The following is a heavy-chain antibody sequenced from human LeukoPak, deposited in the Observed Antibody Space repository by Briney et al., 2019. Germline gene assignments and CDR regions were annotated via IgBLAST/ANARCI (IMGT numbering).Heavy chain of an antibody. J-gene: IGHJ3*02. CDR3: ARGWTGADAFDI. D-gene: IGHD3/OR15-3a*01. Sequence: ASVKVSCKASGYTFTTYNINWVRQASGQGLEWMGWLNPDSGKTGYAQKFQGRVTMTRNTSISTAYMELSSLRSEDTAVYYCARGWTGADAFDIWGQGTMVTVSS. CDR1: GYTFTTYN. CDR2: LNPDSGKT. V-gene: IGHV1-8*01.